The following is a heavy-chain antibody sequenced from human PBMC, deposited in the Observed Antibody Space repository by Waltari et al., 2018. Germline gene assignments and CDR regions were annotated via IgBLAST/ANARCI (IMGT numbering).Heavy chain of an antibody. CDR3: ARGYGSGSYRGAFNI. CDR1: GARVLTNSVT. Sequence: QVQLPQSGPGLVKPSQTLPLTCDISGARVLTNSVTWNRIRHSPSRGLEWLGRTYYRSKWNNDYAISVKSRITINPDTSKNQFSLQLNSVTPEDTAVYFCARGYGSGSYRGAFNIWGQGTMVTVSS. CDR2: TYYRSKWNN. D-gene: IGHD6-19*01. V-gene: IGHV6-1*01. J-gene: IGHJ3*02.